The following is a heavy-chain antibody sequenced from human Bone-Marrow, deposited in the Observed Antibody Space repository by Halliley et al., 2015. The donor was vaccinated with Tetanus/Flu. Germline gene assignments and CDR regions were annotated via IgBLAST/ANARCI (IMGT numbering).Heavy chain of an antibody. D-gene: IGHD2-21*01. CDR3: ARQEGMVRNYYGMDV. V-gene: IGHV5-51*01. Sequence: TIYPSDSDPRYSPSFQGQVPISVDKSTSTAFLQWSSLRASDTAIYYCARQEGMVRNYYGMDVWGQGTTVTVSS. CDR2: IYPSDSDP. J-gene: IGHJ6*02.